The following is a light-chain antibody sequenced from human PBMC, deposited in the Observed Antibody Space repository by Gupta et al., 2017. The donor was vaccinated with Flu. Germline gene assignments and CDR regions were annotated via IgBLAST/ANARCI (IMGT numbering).Light chain of an antibody. Sequence: PSSLPASVGDRVTITCRASQGISNSLAWYQQKPGKVPKPLIYAASTLQSGVPSRFSGSGSGTDFTLTISSLQPEDVATYYCQKYNSVPQTFGQGTKVEIK. V-gene: IGKV1-27*01. J-gene: IGKJ1*01. CDR1: QGISNS. CDR3: QKYNSVPQT. CDR2: AAS.